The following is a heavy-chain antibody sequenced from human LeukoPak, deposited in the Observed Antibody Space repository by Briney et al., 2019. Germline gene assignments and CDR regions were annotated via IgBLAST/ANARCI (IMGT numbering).Heavy chain of an antibody. CDR1: GFTFSSYS. V-gene: IGHV3-48*01. CDR3: ARDFPYCGGACQAVDY. CDR2: ISSSSSTI. Sequence: PGGSLRLSCAASGFTFSSYSMNWVRQAPGKGLEWVSYISSSSSTIYYADSVKGRFTISRDNAKNSLYLQMNSLRAEDTAVYYCARDFPYCGGACQAVDYWGQGTLVTVSS. D-gene: IGHD2-21*01. J-gene: IGHJ4*02.